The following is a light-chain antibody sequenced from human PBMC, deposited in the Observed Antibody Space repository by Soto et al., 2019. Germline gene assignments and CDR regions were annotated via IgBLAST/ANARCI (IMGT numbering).Light chain of an antibody. V-gene: IGKV3-15*01. CDR3: QQYNNWLFFT. J-gene: IGKJ3*01. Sequence: EIVMTQSPATLSVSPGERATLSCRASQSVSSNLAWYQQKPGQAPRLLIYGASTRATGIPARFSGSGSWTEFSLTITSLQSEDFAVYYCQQYNNWLFFTFGPGTKVDIK. CDR1: QSVSSN. CDR2: GAS.